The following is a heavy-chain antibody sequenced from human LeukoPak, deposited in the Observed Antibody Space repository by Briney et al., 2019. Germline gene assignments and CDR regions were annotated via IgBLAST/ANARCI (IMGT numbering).Heavy chain of an antibody. CDR3: ARGSLKFGLKKVFDY. Sequence: SETLSLTCAVYGGSFSGYYWSWIGQPPGKGLEWIGEINHSGSTNYNPSLKSRVTISVDTSKNQFSLKLGSVTAADTAVYYCARGSLKFGLKKVFDYWGQGTLVTVSS. CDR1: GGSFSGYY. CDR2: INHSGST. J-gene: IGHJ4*02. D-gene: IGHD3/OR15-3a*01. V-gene: IGHV4-34*01.